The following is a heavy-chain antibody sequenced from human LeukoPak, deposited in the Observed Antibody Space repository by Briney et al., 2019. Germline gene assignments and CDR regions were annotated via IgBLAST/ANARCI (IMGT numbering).Heavy chain of an antibody. D-gene: IGHD3-3*01. J-gene: IGHJ4*02. CDR3: AKDLGTTNLWRAFDY. V-gene: IGHV3-23*01. Sequence: GGSLRLSCVASGFTFSNNAMSWVRQAPGQGLEWVSAVSGGGDSTYYTDSVKGRFTISRDNSKNTLYLQMNSLRAEDTAVYYCAKDLGTTNLWRAFDYWGQGTLVTVSS. CDR1: GFTFSNNA. CDR2: VSGGGDST.